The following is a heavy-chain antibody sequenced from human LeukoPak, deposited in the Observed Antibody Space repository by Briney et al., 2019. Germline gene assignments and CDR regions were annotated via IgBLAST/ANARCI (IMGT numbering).Heavy chain of an antibody. D-gene: IGHD3-9*01. CDR2: IYTSGST. CDR3: ARTTRRYDILTGLNDAFDI. J-gene: IGHJ3*02. Sequence: KPSETLSLTCTVSGGSISSYYWSWIRQPAGKGLEWIARIYTSGSTNYNPSLKSRVTMSVDTSKNQFSLRLSSVTAADTAVYYCARTTRRYDILTGLNDAFDIWGQGTMVTVSS. CDR1: GGSISSYY. V-gene: IGHV4-4*07.